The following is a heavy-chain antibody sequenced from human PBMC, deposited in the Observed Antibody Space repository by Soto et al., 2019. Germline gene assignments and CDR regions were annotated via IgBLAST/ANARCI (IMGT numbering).Heavy chain of an antibody. CDR2: IYYSGST. J-gene: IGHJ4*02. D-gene: IGHD7-27*01. CDR1: GGSISSYY. V-gene: IGHV4-59*01. Sequence: ASETLSLTCTVSGGSISSYYWSWIRQPPGKGLEWIGYIYYSGSTDYDPSLKSRVTMSVDTSKNQFSLKLSSVTAADTAVYYCARRWGTYFDFWGQGTLVTVSS. CDR3: ARRWGTYFDF.